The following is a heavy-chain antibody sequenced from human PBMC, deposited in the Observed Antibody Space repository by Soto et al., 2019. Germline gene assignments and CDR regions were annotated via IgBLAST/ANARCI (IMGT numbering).Heavy chain of an antibody. CDR2: INPSGGST. J-gene: IGHJ6*02. D-gene: IGHD2-2*01. V-gene: IGHV1-46*01. CDR1: GYTFTSYY. Sequence: GASVKVSCKASGYTFTSYYMHWVRQAPGQGLEWMGIINPSGGSTSYAQKFQGRVTMTRDTSTSTVYMELSSLRSEDTAVYYCAGPDGTSCSSCLYYYGMDVWGQGTTVTVSS. CDR3: AGPDGTSCSSCLYYYGMDV.